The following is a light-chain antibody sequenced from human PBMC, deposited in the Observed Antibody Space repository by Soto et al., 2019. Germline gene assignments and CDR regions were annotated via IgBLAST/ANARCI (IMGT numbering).Light chain of an antibody. CDR1: QSVDWY. J-gene: IGKJ3*01. Sequence: EIVLTQSPATLSLSPGDRATVSCRASQSVDWYVAWYQPKPGKAPRLLIYDASTRATGIPDRFSGSGSGTDFTLTISSLEPEDFAVYYCQQRSNWPPITFGPGTKVDMK. CDR3: QQRSNWPPIT. CDR2: DAS. V-gene: IGKV3-11*01.